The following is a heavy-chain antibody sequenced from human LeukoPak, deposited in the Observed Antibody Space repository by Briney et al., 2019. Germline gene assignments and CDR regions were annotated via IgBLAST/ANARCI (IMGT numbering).Heavy chain of an antibody. V-gene: IGHV3-23*01. CDR3: AKDNYGSSVY. J-gene: IGHJ4*02. D-gene: IGHD3-10*01. CDR2: ISGSGGST. Sequence: PGGSLGLSCAASGFTFSSYGMSWVRQAPGKGLEWVSGISGSGGSTYYADSVKGRFTISRDNSKNMLYLQMNSLRAEDTAVYYCAKDNYGSSVYWGQGTLVTVSS. CDR1: GFTFSSYG.